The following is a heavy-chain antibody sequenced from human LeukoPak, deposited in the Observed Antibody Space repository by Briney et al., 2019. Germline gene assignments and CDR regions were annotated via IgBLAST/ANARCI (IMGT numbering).Heavy chain of an antibody. J-gene: IGHJ4*02. V-gene: IGHV3-23*01. CDR1: GFTFSSYA. D-gene: IGHD2-21*02. CDR2: ISGSGGST. CDR3: AKDSRYCGGDCYSDSSDY. Sequence: TGGSLRLSCAASGFTFSSYAMSWFRQAPGKGLEWVSAISGSGGSTYYADSVKGRFTISRDNSKNTLYLQMNSLRAEDTAVYYCAKDSRYCGGDCYSDSSDYWGQGTLVTVSS.